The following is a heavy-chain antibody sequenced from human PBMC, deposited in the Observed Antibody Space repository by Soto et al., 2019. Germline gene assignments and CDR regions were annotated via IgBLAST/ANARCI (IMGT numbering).Heavy chain of an antibody. CDR3: ARGGYDYIWGSYRPFDY. CDR1: GYTFTSYA. Sequence: QVQLVQSGAEVKKPGASVKVSCKASGYTFTSYAMHWVRQAPGQRREWMGWINAGNGNTKYSQKFQGRVTITRDTSASTAYMELSSLRSEDTAVYYCARGGYDYIWGSYRPFDYWGQGTLVTVSS. CDR2: INAGNGNT. J-gene: IGHJ4*02. D-gene: IGHD3-16*02. V-gene: IGHV1-3*01.